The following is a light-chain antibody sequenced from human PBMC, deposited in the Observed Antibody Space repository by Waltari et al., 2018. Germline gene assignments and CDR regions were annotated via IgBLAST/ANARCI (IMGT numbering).Light chain of an antibody. Sequence: DIVMAQSPLSLPVTPGEPASISCRSSQSLLHSNGYTYLEWYLQKPGQSPQLLIYMGSNRASGVPDRFSGSGSGTYCTLKITRVEAEDVGVYYCMQALQTPWTFGQGTKVEI. V-gene: IGKV2-28*01. CDR3: MQALQTPWT. CDR2: MGS. CDR1: QSLLHSNGYTY. J-gene: IGKJ1*01.